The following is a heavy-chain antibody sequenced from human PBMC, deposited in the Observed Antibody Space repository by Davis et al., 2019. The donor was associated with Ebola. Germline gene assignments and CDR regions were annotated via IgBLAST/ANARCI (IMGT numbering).Heavy chain of an antibody. V-gene: IGHV1-18*01. Sequence: ASVTVSCKASGYTFTSYGISWVRQAPGQGLEWMGWISAYNGNTNYAQKLQGRVTMTTDTSTSTAYMELRSLRSDDTAVYYCARVGAYYDILTGYPLESYYFDYWGQGTLVTVSS. CDR3: ARVGAYYDILTGYPLESYYFDY. CDR2: ISAYNGNT. CDR1: GYTFTSYG. J-gene: IGHJ4*02. D-gene: IGHD3-9*01.